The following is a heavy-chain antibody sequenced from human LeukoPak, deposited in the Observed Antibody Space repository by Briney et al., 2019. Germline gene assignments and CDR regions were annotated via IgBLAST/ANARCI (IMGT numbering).Heavy chain of an antibody. J-gene: IGHJ4*02. D-gene: IGHD5-24*01. CDR3: AREVGDGYNYAFFDY. V-gene: IGHV3-48*03. Sequence: PGGSLRLSCAASGFTFSSYEMNWVRQAPGKGLEWVSYISSSGSTIYYADSVKGRFTISRVNAKNSLYLQMNSLRAEDTAVYYCAREVGDGYNYAFFDYWGQGTLVTVSS. CDR1: GFTFSSYE. CDR2: ISSSGSTI.